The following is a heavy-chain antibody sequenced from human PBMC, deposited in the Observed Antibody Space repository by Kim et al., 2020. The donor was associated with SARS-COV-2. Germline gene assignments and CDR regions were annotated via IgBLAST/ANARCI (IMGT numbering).Heavy chain of an antibody. Sequence: ASVKVSCKASGYTFTGYYMHWVRQAPGQGLEWMGRINPNSGGTNYAQKFQGRVTMTRDTSISTAYMELSRLRSDDTAVYYCARGIQLWSFTPSTRYYYYGMDVWGQGTTVTVSS. J-gene: IGHJ6*02. CDR1: GYTFTGYY. V-gene: IGHV1-2*06. CDR3: ARGIQLWSFTPSTRYYYYGMDV. D-gene: IGHD5-18*01. CDR2: INPNSGGT.